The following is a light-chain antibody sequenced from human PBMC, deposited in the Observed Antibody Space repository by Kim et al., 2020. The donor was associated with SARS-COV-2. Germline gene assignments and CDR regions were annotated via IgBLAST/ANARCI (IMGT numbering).Light chain of an antibody. J-gene: IGLJ3*02. CDR1: SNNVGNQG. V-gene: IGLV10-54*01. Sequence: QAGLTQPPSVSKGLRQTATLTCTGNSNNVGNQGAAWLQQHQGHPPKLLSYRNNNRPSGISERLSASRSGNTASLTITGLQPEDEADYYCSAWDSCLSAPVFCRGTKVAVL. CDR3: SAWDSCLSAPV. CDR2: RNN.